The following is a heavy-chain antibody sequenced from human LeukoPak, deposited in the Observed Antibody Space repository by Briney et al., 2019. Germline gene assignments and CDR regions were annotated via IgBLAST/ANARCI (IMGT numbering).Heavy chain of an antibody. J-gene: IGHJ4*02. V-gene: IGHV3-23*01. CDR2: TSGSDGNT. D-gene: IGHD3-3*01. CDR3: ARDVGPEGFFFGL. CDR1: GFTFSNYA. Sequence: GGCLRLSCAASGFTFSNYAMTWVRQAPGKGLEWLTTSGSDGNTYYSDSVKGRFTTSRDNSKSTLYLQMNSLRAEDTAIYYCARDVGPEGFFFGLWGQGTLVTVSS.